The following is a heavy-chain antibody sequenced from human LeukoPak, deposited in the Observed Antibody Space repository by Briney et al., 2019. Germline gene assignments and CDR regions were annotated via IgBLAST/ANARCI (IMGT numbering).Heavy chain of an antibody. D-gene: IGHD3-3*01. J-gene: IGHJ4*02. CDR2: TNPNSGGT. CDR1: GYTFTGYY. Sequence: ASVKVSCKASGYTFTGYYMHWVRQAPGQGLEWMGWTNPNSGGTNYAQKFQGRVTMTRDTSISTAYMELSRLRSDDTAVYYCARDQGDFITIFGVVIIWGQGTLVTVSS. V-gene: IGHV1-2*02. CDR3: ARDQGDFITIFGVVII.